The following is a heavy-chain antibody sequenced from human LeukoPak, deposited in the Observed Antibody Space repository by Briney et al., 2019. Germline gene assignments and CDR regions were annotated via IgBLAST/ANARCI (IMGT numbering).Heavy chain of an antibody. V-gene: IGHV3-33*06. CDR3: AKPTSGLVDAFDI. D-gene: IGHD3/OR15-3a*01. CDR1: GFILNDYG. Sequence: PGGSPRLSCAASGFILNDYGMHWVRQAPGKGLEWVAEIWFDKNQHFADSVKGRFAISRDNSKNTLYLQMNSLRAEDTAVYYCAKPTSGLVDAFDIWGQGTMVTVSS. J-gene: IGHJ3*02. CDR2: IWFDKNQ.